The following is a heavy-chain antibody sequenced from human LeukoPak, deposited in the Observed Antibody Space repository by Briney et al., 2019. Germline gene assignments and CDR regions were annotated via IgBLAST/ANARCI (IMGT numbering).Heavy chain of an antibody. CDR2: IKQDGSDK. CDR3: ARLSDTEGSSTCYRASDV. D-gene: IGHD2-2*01. Sequence: PGGSLRLSCAASGFTFSSYGMHWVRQAPGKGLEWVANIKQDGSDKKYVESVKGRFTISRDNAKNSLYLQMDSLRADDTAVYYCARLSDTEGSSTCYRASDVWGQGTMVTVSS. J-gene: IGHJ3*01. CDR1: GFTFSSYG. V-gene: IGHV3-7*01.